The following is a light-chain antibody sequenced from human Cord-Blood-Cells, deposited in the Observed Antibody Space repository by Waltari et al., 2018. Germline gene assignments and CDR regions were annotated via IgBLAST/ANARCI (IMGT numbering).Light chain of an antibody. CDR3: AAWDDSLNGWV. Sequence: QSVLTQPPSASGTPGQRVTIPCSGSSPHIGSNTGNWYQQLPGTAPKLLIYSNNQRPSGVPDRFSGSKSGTSASLAISGLQSEDEADYYCAAWDDSLNGWVFGGGTKLTVL. CDR1: SPHIGSNT. J-gene: IGLJ3*02. V-gene: IGLV1-44*01. CDR2: SNN.